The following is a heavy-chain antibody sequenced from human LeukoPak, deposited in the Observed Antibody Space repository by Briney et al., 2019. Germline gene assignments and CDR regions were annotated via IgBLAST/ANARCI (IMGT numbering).Heavy chain of an antibody. CDR2: ISAYNGNT. D-gene: IGHD2-2*01. V-gene: IGHV1-18*01. CDR3: ARREGYCSSTSRSPYYYYYYKGV. J-gene: IGHJ6*03. Sequence: ASVKVSCKASGYTFTSYGISWVRQAPGQGLEWMGWISAYNGNTNYAQKLQGRVTMTTDTSTSTAYMELRSLRSDDTAVYYCARREGYCSSTSRSPYYYYYYKGVRGKGTQVNVSS. CDR1: GYTFTSYG.